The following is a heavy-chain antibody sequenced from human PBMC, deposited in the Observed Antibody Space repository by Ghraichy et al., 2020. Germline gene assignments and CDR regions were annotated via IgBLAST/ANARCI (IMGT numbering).Heavy chain of an antibody. CDR3: ARELDGSCAIDY. V-gene: IGHV3-7*01. J-gene: IGHJ4*02. CDR2: IKQDGSEK. Sequence: GGSLRLSCAASGFTFSSYWMSWVHQAPGKGLEWVANIKQDGSEKYYVDSVKGRFTISRDNAKNSLYLQMNSRRAEDTAVYYCARELDGSCAIDYWGQGTLVTVSS. CDR1: GFTFSSYW. D-gene: IGHD1-26*01.